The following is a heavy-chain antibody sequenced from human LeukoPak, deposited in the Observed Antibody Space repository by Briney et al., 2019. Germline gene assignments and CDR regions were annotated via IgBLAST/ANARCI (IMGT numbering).Heavy chain of an antibody. CDR3: ATDLVYDSSGS. CDR2: INPNSGGT. Sequence: ASVKVSCKASGYTFTGYYLHWVRQAPGQGLEWMGWINPNSGGTNYAQRFQGRVTMTRDTSISTAYMELGSLRSGDTAVYYCATDLVYDSSGSWGQGTLVTVSS. CDR1: GYTFTGYY. D-gene: IGHD3-22*01. V-gene: IGHV1-2*02. J-gene: IGHJ5*02.